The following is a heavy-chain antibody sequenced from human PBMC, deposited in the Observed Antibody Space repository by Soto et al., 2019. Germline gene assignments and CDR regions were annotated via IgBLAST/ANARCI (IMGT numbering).Heavy chain of an antibody. J-gene: IGHJ4*02. CDR2: VSPSGHT. D-gene: IGHD1-26*01. CDR1: GDSISSYS. Sequence: LXLTCAVSGDSISSYSWNWIRQTAGGGLEWIGRVSPSGHTQYRSSFETRVTISVDMSTNKFFLELRHVTAADTAVYYCARESGEKWSYEAYWGQGSQVTVSS. CDR3: ARESGEKWSYEAY. V-gene: IGHV4-4*07.